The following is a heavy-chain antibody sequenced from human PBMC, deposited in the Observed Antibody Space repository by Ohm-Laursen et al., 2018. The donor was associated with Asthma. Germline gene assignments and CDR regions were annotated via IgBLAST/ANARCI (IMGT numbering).Heavy chain of an antibody. CDR3: ATEVLWFGENYGTDV. J-gene: IGHJ6*02. V-gene: IGHV3-15*01. Sequence: GSLRLSCTASGFTFSNAWMSWVRQAPGKGLEWVGRIKSKTDGGTTDYAAPVKGRFTISRDDSKNTLYLQMSSLKTEDTAVYYCATEVLWFGENYGTDVWGQGTTVTVSS. CDR1: GFTFSNAW. D-gene: IGHD3-10*01. CDR2: IKSKTDGGTT.